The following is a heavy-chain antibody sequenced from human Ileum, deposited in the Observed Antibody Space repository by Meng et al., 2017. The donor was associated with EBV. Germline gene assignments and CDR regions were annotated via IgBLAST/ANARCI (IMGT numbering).Heavy chain of an antibody. D-gene: IGHD4-23*01. V-gene: IGHV4-30-2*01. Sequence: LQLRESGSGLVKPSQTLSLPCAVSGGSISSGGHSWSWIRQPPGKGLEWIGDIQHSGSTYYNPSLKSRVTISVDRSRNQFSLKLSSVTAADTAVYYCARAHPVVYFFDYWGQGTLVTVSS. CDR2: IQHSGST. CDR3: ARAHPVVYFFDY. CDR1: GGSISSGGHS. J-gene: IGHJ4*02.